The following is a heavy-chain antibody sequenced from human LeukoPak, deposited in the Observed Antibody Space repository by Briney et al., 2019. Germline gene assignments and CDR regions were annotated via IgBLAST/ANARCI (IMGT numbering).Heavy chain of an antibody. CDR2: IYYSGST. V-gene: IGHV4-39*07. CDR1: GGSISSSSYY. J-gene: IGHJ3*02. D-gene: IGHD3-10*01. CDR3: ARDNYYGPGGEMEDGFDI. Sequence: PSETLSLTCTVSGGSISSSSYYWGWIRQPPGKGLEWIGSIYYSGSTYYNPSLKSRVTISVDTSKNQFSLKLSSVTAADTAVYYCARDNYYGPGGEMEDGFDIWGQGTMVTVSS.